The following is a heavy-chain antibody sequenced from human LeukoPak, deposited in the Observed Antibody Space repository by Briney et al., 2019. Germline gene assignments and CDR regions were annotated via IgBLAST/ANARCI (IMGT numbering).Heavy chain of an antibody. V-gene: IGHV1-69*06. CDR1: GGTFNSYA. Sequence: ASVKVSCKASGGTFNSYAISRVRQAPGQGLEWMGGIIPIFGTANYAQKFQGRVTITADKSTSTAYMELSSLRSEDTAVYYCARVGSGYSGYELVDYWGQGTLVTVSS. CDR3: ARVGSGYSGYELVDY. CDR2: IIPIFGTA. J-gene: IGHJ4*02. D-gene: IGHD5-12*01.